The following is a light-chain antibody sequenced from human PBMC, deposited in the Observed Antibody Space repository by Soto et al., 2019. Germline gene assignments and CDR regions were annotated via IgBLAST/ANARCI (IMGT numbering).Light chain of an antibody. CDR2: EVS. J-gene: IGLJ1*01. V-gene: IGLV2-8*01. CDR1: SSEVGGYNY. Sequence: QSVRTQPPSASGSPGQSVTISRTGTSSEVGGYNYVSWYQQHPGKAPKLMIYEVSKRPSGVPDRFSGSKSGNTASLTVSGLQAEDEADYYCSSYAGSNNLDVFGTGTKVTVL. CDR3: SSYAGSNNLDV.